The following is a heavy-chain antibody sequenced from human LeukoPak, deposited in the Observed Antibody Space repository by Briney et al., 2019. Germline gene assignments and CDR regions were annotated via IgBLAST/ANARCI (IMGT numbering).Heavy chain of an antibody. CDR2: MNGEGTTI. CDR3: ATARNFRFEY. J-gene: IGHJ4*02. CDR1: GFSFSNYG. D-gene: IGHD1-7*01. Sequence: GSLRLSCAASGFSFSNYGMHWVRQAPGKGLMWVSRMNGEGTTIDYADSVKGRFTVSRDYAKNTLFLQMNNLRTEDTALYFCATARNFRFEYWGQGSLVIVSA. V-gene: IGHV3-74*01.